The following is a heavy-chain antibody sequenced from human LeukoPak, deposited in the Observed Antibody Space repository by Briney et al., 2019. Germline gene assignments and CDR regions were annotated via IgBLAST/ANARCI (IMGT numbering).Heavy chain of an antibody. J-gene: IGHJ4*02. CDR2: INLNGGST. V-gene: IGHV3-20*04. D-gene: IGHD6-13*01. Sequence: GGSLRLSCAASGFTFDDYGMSWVRQAPGKGLGWVSGINLNGGSTGYADSVKGRFTISRDNAKNSLYLQMNSLRAEDTALYYCARDPWGIASSRLFDYWGQGTLVTVSS. CDR1: GFTFDDYG. CDR3: ARDPWGIASSRLFDY.